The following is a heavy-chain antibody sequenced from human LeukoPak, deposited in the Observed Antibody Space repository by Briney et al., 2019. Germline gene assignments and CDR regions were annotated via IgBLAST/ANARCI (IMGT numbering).Heavy chain of an antibody. V-gene: IGHV4-34*01. CDR3: ARGAYYYGSGSSVSSGMDV. CDR1: GGSFSGYY. D-gene: IGHD3-10*01. J-gene: IGHJ6*04. Sequence: SETLSLTCAVYGGSFSGYYWSWIRQPPGKGLEWIGEINHSGSTYYNPSLKSRVTISVDTSKNQFSLKLSSVTAADTAVYYCARGAYYYGSGSSVSSGMDVWGKGTTVTVSS. CDR2: INHSGST.